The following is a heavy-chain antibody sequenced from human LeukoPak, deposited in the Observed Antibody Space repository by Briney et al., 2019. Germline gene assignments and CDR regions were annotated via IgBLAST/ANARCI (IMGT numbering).Heavy chain of an antibody. D-gene: IGHD3-22*01. J-gene: IGHJ4*02. CDR3: ARGPDTSGYYPFDF. Sequence: GASVKVSCKASGYTFTYYYMHWVRQAPGQGLEWMGWINPNSAYTNYAQKFQGRVTMTRDTSISTAYMELSRLRSDDTALYYCARGPDTSGYYPFDFWGQGTLVTVSS. CDR2: INPNSAYT. CDR1: GYTFTYYY. V-gene: IGHV1-2*02.